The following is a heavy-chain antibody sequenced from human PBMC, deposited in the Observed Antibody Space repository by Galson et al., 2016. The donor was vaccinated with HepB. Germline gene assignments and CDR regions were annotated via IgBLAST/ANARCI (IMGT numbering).Heavy chain of an antibody. V-gene: IGHV4-39*01. Sequence: SETLSLTCAVSGGSISSDVYYWVWIRQTPGKGLAWVGTIYYSGITYYNPSLTSRVTISVDTSKNQFSLKMNSVTAADTGIYYCARRLGVALDYWGQGTLVTVSS. CDR3: ARRLGVALDY. CDR2: IYYSGIT. CDR1: GGSISSDVYY. J-gene: IGHJ4*02. D-gene: IGHD5-12*01.